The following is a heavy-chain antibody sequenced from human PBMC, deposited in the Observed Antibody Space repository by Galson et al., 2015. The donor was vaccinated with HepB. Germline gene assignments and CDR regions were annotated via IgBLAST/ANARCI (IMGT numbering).Heavy chain of an antibody. V-gene: IGHV3-66*01. J-gene: IGHJ4*02. D-gene: IGHD6-13*01. Sequence: SLRLSCAASGFSTTTNYMNWVRQAPGKGLEWVSVLYPTGSAKIADSVKGRFTISRDNTKYTLYLQMSNLRADDTAVYYCARAAHSYSSHDSWGQGTLVTVSS. CDR1: GFSTTTNY. CDR2: LYPTGSA. CDR3: ARAAHSYSSHDS.